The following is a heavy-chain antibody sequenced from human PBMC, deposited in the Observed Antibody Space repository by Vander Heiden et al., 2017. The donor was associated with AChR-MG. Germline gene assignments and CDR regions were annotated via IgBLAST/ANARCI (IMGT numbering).Heavy chain of an antibody. J-gene: IGHJ6*02. V-gene: IGHV1-69*04. D-gene: IGHD5-18*01. Sequence: VQLVQSGAEVKKPGSSVKVSCKASGGTFSNYAISWVRQAPGQGLEWMGRTIPILDIADYAQNFQGRVTITADKSTGTASMELSSLTSEDTAVYYCARDDSSMVLDYYGMDVWGQGTSVSVSS. CDR2: TIPILDIA. CDR1: GGTFSNYA. CDR3: ARDDSSMVLDYYGMDV.